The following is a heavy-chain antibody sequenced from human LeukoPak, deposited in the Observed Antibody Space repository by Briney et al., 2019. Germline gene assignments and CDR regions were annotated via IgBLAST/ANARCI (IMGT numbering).Heavy chain of an antibody. CDR1: GGSISSYY. J-gene: IGHJ4*02. CDR2: IYYSGST. D-gene: IGHD2/OR15-2a*01. V-gene: IGHV4-59*01. CDR3: ARYVEFCLDY. Sequence: PSETLSLTCTVSGGSISSYYWSWIRQPPGKGLEWIGYIYYSGSTNYNPSLKSRVTISVDTSKNQFSLKLSSVTAADTAVYYCARYVEFCLDYWGQGTLVTVSS.